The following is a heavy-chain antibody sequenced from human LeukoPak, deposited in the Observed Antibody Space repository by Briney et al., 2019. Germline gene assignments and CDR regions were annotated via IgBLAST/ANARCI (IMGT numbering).Heavy chain of an antibody. D-gene: IGHD2-15*01. V-gene: IGHV1-2*02. J-gene: IGHJ5*02. CDR3: AREYCSGGSCYLGWFDP. CDR1: GYAFTGYY. CDR2: INPNSGGT. Sequence: AAVKSSCTCSGYAFTGYYMHWGRQAPGQGIEWMGWINPNSGGTNYAQKFQGRVTMTRDTSISTAYMELSRLRSDDTAVYYCAREYCSGGSCYLGWFDPWGQGTLVTVSS.